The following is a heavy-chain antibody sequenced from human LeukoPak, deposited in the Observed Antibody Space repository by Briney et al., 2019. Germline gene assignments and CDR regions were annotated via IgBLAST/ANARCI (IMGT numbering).Heavy chain of an antibody. D-gene: IGHD6-13*01. V-gene: IGHV3-23*01. CDR2: ISGSGGST. CDR3: AKVGEQQLVAWFDP. Sequence: GGSLRLSCAASGFTFSSYGMHWVRQAPGKGLEWVSAISGSGGSTYYADSVKGRFTISRDNSKNTLYLQMNSLRAEDTAVYYCAKVGEQQLVAWFDPWGQGTLVTVSS. CDR1: GFTFSSYG. J-gene: IGHJ5*02.